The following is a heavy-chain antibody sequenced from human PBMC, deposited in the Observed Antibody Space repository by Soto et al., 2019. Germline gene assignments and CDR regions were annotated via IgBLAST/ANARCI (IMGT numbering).Heavy chain of an antibody. CDR3: ARELCSGGSCSIDY. J-gene: IGHJ4*02. CDR1: GFTFSSYG. CDR2: IWYDGSNK. V-gene: IGHV3-33*01. Sequence: GGSLRLSCAASGFTFSSYGMHWVRQAPGKGLEWVAVIWYDGSNKYYADSVKGRFTISRDNSKNTLYLQMNSLRAEDTAVYYCARELCSGGSCSIDYWGKGTLVTVSS. D-gene: IGHD2-15*01.